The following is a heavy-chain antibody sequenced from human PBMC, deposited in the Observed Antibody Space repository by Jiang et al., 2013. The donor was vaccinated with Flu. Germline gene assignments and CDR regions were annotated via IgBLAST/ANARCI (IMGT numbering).Heavy chain of an antibody. V-gene: IGHV1-3*01. Sequence: GAEVKKPGASVKVSCKASGFNFIYFAIHWVRQAPGQGLEWMGWINAGNGNTRYSEKFRGRVTITRDTSASTVYMDLSSLRSEDTAVYFCARDQSGSLKSFDYWGQGALVSVSS. J-gene: IGHJ4*02. CDR3: ARDQSGSLKSFDY. CDR1: GFNFIYFA. CDR2: INAGNGNT. D-gene: IGHD1-26*01.